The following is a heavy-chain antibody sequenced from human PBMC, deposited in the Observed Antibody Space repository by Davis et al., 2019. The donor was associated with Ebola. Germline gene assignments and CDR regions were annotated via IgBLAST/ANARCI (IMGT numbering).Heavy chain of an antibody. CDR1: GYNFTVYY. Sequence: ASVKISCKASGYNFTVYYIHWVRQAPGQGLEWMGWINPNSGGTNYAQKFQGRVTMTRDTSITTAYMDLSRLRSDDTAVYYCARDLSYSYYYHYYGMDVWGQGTTVTVSS. D-gene: IGHD3-10*01. CDR2: INPNSGGT. V-gene: IGHV1-2*02. CDR3: ARDLSYSYYYHYYGMDV. J-gene: IGHJ6*02.